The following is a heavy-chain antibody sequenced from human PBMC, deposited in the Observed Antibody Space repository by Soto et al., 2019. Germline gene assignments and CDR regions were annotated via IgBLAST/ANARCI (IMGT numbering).Heavy chain of an antibody. V-gene: IGHV4-59*01. CDR2: GST. D-gene: IGHD4-17*01. J-gene: IGHJ5*02. Sequence: GSTNYNPSLKSRVTISVDTSKNQFSLRLSSVTAADTAVYYCARDLPAYGGGNWFDPWGQGTLVTVSS. CDR3: ARDLPAYGGGNWFDP.